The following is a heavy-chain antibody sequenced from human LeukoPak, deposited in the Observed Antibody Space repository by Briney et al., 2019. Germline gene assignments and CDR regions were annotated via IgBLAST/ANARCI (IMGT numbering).Heavy chain of an antibody. Sequence: ASVKVSCKASGYTFTSYYIHWVRQAPGQGLEWMGIINPSGGRTSYAQKFQGRVTKTRDTSTSTVHMELSSLRSEDTAVYYCARGGGSSGYPKWGQGTLVTVSS. CDR1: GYTFTSYY. J-gene: IGHJ4*02. V-gene: IGHV1-46*01. CDR3: ARGGGSSGYPK. CDR2: INPSGGRT. D-gene: IGHD3-22*01.